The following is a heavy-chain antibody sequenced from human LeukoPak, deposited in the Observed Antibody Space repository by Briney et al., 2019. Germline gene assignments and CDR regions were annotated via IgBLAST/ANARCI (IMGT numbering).Heavy chain of an antibody. CDR2: ISASGGST. V-gene: IGHV3-23*01. J-gene: IGHJ4*02. D-gene: IGHD2-15*01. Sequence: GGSLRLSCANSGVTFSSYAISWVRQAPGKGLEWVSAISASGGSTYYADSVKGRFTISRDNSKNTLYLQMNSLRAEDTAVYYCAKTKLGYCSGGSCYSRHYRLDYWGQGTLVTVSS. CDR3: AKTKLGYCSGGSCYSRHYRLDY. CDR1: GVTFSSYA.